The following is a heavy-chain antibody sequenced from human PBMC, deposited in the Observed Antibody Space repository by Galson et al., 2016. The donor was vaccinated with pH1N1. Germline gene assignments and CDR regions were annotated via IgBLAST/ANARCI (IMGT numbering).Heavy chain of an antibody. D-gene: IGHD3-9*01. CDR2: INQDGSVK. Sequence: SLRLSCAASGFTFSSYWMSWVRQAPGKGLEWVANINQDGSVKYYVDPVKGRFTISRDNAKNSVYLQMNSLSAADTAVYYCARHAIAIDLSTYNWFDPWGQGNLVTVSS. J-gene: IGHJ5*02. CDR3: ARHAIAIDLSTYNWFDP. V-gene: IGHV3-7*01. CDR1: GFTFSSYW.